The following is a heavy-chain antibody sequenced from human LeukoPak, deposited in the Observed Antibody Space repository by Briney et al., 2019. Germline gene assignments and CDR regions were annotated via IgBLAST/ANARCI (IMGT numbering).Heavy chain of an antibody. CDR1: GYTFTGYY. CDR2: VNPNSGDT. Sequence: ASVKVSCMASGYTFTGYYLHWVRQAPGQGLEWMGCVNPNSGDTNYAQKFQGSVTMTRDTSISTVYMELSRLRSDDTAVYYCARASGSNWWFDSWGQGTLVTVSS. CDR3: ARASGSNWWFDS. D-gene: IGHD1-26*01. V-gene: IGHV1-2*02. J-gene: IGHJ5*01.